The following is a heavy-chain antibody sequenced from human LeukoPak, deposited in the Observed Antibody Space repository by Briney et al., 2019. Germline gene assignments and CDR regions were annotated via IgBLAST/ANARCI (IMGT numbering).Heavy chain of an antibody. V-gene: IGHV3-23*01. Sequence: GSLRLSCAASGFTFSSYAMSWVRQAPGKGLEWVSAISGSGGSTYYADSVKGRFTISRDNSKNTLYLQMNSLRAEDTAVYYCARGHYYGSGGDTFDVWGKGTMVIVSS. J-gene: IGHJ3*01. CDR2: ISGSGGST. CDR3: ARGHYYGSGGDTFDV. CDR1: GFTFSSYA. D-gene: IGHD3-10*01.